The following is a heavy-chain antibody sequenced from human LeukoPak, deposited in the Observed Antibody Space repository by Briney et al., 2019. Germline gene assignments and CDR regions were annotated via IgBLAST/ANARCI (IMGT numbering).Heavy chain of an antibody. CDR1: GFTFDDYG. CDR2: INWNGGST. J-gene: IGHJ4*02. CDR3: AREPGPITIFGVVIGSALDY. V-gene: IGHV3-20*04. D-gene: IGHD3-3*01. Sequence: GGSLRLSCAASGFTFDDYGMSWVRQAPGKGLEWVSGINWNGGSTGYADSVKGRFTISRDNAKNSLYLQMNSLRAEDTAVYYCAREPGPITIFGVVIGSALDYWGQGTLVTVSS.